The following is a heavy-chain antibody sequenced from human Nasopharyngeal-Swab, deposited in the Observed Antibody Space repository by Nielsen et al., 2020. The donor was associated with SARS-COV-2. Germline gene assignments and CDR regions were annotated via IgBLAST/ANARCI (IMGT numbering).Heavy chain of an antibody. CDR3: ARASDGSENYYYFDY. V-gene: IGHV1-69*13. CDR1: GGTFSSYA. J-gene: IGHJ4*02. D-gene: IGHD3-10*01. Sequence: SVKVSCKASGGTFSSYAISWVRQAPGQGLEWMGGIIPIFGTPNYAQEFQGRVMISADESTSTAYMELSSLRSEDTAVYYCARASDGSENYYYFDYWGQGTLVTVSS. CDR2: IIPIFGTP.